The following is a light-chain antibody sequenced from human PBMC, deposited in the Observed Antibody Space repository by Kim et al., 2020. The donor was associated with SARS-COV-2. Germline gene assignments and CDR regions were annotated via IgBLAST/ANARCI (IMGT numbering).Light chain of an antibody. Sequence: QSVLTQPPSASGAPGQRVTISCTGSSTNIGAGYDVHWYQQLPGTAPKLLIYGNSNRPSGVPDRFPGSKSGTSASLAITGLRAEDEADYYCQSYDSSLGGWVFGGGTQLTV. CDR1: STNIGAGYD. V-gene: IGLV1-40*01. CDR2: GNS. CDR3: QSYDSSLGGWV. J-gene: IGLJ3*02.